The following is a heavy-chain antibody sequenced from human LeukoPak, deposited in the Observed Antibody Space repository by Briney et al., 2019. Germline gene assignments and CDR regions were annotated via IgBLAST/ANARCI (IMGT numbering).Heavy chain of an antibody. D-gene: IGHD3-10*01. Sequence: PGGSLRLSCAASGFTFSSYSMNWVRQAPGKGLEWVSYISSSSSTIYYADSVKGRFTISRDNAKNSLYLQMNSLRDEDTAVYYCARDRSAHYYGSGSYQHWGQGTLVTVSS. CDR2: ISSSSSTI. V-gene: IGHV3-48*02. CDR3: ARDRSAHYYGSGSYQH. CDR1: GFTFSSYS. J-gene: IGHJ1*01.